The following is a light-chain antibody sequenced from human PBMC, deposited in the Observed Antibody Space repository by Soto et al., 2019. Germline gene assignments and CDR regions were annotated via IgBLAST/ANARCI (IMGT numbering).Light chain of an antibody. Sequence: DIQMTQSPSTLSASVGDRVTITCRASQSSNSWLAWYQQKPGKAPKLLIYKASGLESGVPSRFSGSGSGSVFTLTISSLQPDDFATYYCQQYNTYSRTFGQGTKLEIK. CDR3: QQYNTYSRT. J-gene: IGKJ2*01. CDR2: KAS. CDR1: QSSNSW. V-gene: IGKV1-5*03.